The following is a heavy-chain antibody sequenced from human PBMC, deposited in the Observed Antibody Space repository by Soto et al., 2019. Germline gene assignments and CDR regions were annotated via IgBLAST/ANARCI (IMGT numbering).Heavy chain of an antibody. CDR3: AWGGGSMVRGVIDAFDI. Sequence: QVQLVQSGAEVKKPGASVKVSCKASGYTFTGYYMHWVRQAPGQGLEWMGWINPNSGGTNYAQKFQGGVTMARDKAISTAYMALSMLGSDETAVYYCAWGGGSMVRGVIDAFDIWGQGTMVTVSS. CDR2: INPNSGGT. J-gene: IGHJ3*02. CDR1: GYTFTGYY. D-gene: IGHD3-10*01. V-gene: IGHV1-2*02.